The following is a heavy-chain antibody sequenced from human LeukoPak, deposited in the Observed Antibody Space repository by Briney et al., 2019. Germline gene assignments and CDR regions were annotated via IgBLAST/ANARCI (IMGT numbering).Heavy chain of an antibody. Sequence: PGGSLRLSCAASGFTFSSYGMHWVRQAPGKGLEWVAFIRYDGSNKYYADSVKGRFTISRDNSKNTLYLQMNSLRAEDTAVYYCARDGGAGDIFFDYWGQGTLVTVSS. D-gene: IGHD3-16*01. V-gene: IGHV3-30*02. CDR3: ARDGGAGDIFFDY. CDR2: IRYDGSNK. J-gene: IGHJ4*02. CDR1: GFTFSSYG.